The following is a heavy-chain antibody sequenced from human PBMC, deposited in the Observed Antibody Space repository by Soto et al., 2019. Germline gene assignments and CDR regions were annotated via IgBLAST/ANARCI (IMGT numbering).Heavy chain of an antibody. V-gene: IGHV3-53*01. D-gene: IGHD1-1*01. Sequence: DVQLVESGGGLIQPGESLRLSCVAFGLTVIGTKYVAWVRQAPGKGLEWVSALYDVFGSFYADSVKGRFTTSSDRSRSTVYLQMNDLRPDDTAVYYCASWREREHAFDVWGQGTAVIVSP. CDR2: LYDVFGS. CDR1: GLTVIGTKY. CDR3: ASWREREHAFDV. J-gene: IGHJ3*01.